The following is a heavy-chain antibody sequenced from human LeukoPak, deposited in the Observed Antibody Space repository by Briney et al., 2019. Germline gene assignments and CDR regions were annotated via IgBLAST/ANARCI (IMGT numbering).Heavy chain of an antibody. CDR3: ARYGSYDAFDI. D-gene: IGHD4-17*01. Sequence: SETLSLTCTVSGGSISSGSYFWSWIRQPAGKGLEWIGRIYTSGSTNYNPSLKSRVTISVDTPKNQFSLKLSSVTAADTAVYYCARYGSYDAFDIWGQGTMVTVSS. CDR1: GGSISSGSYF. J-gene: IGHJ3*02. CDR2: IYTSGST. V-gene: IGHV4-61*02.